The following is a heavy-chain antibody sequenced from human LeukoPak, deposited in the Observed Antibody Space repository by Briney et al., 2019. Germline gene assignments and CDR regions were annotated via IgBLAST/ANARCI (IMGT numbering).Heavy chain of an antibody. CDR1: GFTFSSYA. J-gene: IGHJ4*02. CDR3: ATYSTGRYKGLEY. V-gene: IGHV3-7*03. Sequence: GGSLRLSCAASGFTFSSYAMSWVRQAPGKGPEWVANINKDGSEKYYVDSLKGRFTISRDNAENSLYLQMNSLRAEDTAVYYCATYSTGRYKGLEYWGQGTLVTVSS. CDR2: INKDGSEK. D-gene: IGHD6-19*01.